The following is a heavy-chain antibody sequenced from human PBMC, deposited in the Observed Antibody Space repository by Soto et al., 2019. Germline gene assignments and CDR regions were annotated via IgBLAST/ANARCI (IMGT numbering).Heavy chain of an antibody. CDR1: GFTFSSYG. CDR3: AKDRANSSGYAYFDY. J-gene: IGHJ4*02. CDR2: ISYDGSNK. Sequence: GSLRLSCAASGFTFSSYGMHWVRQAPGKGLEWVAVISYDGSNKYYADSVKGRFTISRDNSKNTLYLQMNSLRAEDTAVYYCAKDRANSSGYAYFDYWGQGT. V-gene: IGHV3-30*18. D-gene: IGHD3-22*01.